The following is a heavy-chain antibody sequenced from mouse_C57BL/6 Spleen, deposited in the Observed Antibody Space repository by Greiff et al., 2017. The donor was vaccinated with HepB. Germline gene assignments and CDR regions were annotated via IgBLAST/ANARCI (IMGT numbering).Heavy chain of an antibody. CDR2: ISSGSSTI. CDR1: GFTFSDYG. Sequence: EVQVVESGGGLVKPGGSLKLSCAASGFTFSDYGMHWVRQAPEKGLEWVAYISSGSSTIYYADTVKGRFTISRDNAKNTLFLQMTSLRSEDTAMYYCARNYGSPPWYFDVWGTGTTVTVSS. CDR3: ARNYGSPPWYFDV. D-gene: IGHD1-1*01. V-gene: IGHV5-17*01. J-gene: IGHJ1*03.